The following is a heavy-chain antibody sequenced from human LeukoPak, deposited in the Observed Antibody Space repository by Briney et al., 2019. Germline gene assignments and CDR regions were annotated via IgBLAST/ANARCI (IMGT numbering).Heavy chain of an antibody. V-gene: IGHV1-69*13. CDR2: IIPIFGTA. CDR1: GGTFSSYT. J-gene: IGHJ6*02. D-gene: IGHD6-6*01. Sequence: ASVKVSCKASGGTFSSYTISWVRQAPGQGLEWMGGIIPIFGTANYAQKFQGRVTITADESTSTAYMELSSLRSEDTAVYYCARGRYSSSINSMDVWGQGTTVTVSS. CDR3: ARGRYSSSINSMDV.